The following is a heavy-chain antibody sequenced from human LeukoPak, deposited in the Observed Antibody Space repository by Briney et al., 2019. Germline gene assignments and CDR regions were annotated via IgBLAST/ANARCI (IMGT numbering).Heavy chain of an antibody. CDR3: ATLGHAFDI. V-gene: IGHV3-23*01. D-gene: IGHD3-10*01. J-gene: IGHJ3*02. CDR1: GFTFSSYA. Sequence: GGSLRLSCAASGFTFSSYAMSWVRQAPGKGLEWVSGISCSGSRTFYADSVKGRFTVSRDNSKNTMYLQMNSLRAEDTAVYYCATLGHAFDIWGQGTMVTVSS. CDR2: ISCSGSRT.